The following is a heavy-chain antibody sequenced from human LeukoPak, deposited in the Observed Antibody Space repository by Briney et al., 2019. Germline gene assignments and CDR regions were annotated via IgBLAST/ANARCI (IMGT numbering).Heavy chain of an antibody. CDR2: SSGSGGST. CDR3: AKDRLTATPYYFDY. Sequence: PGGSLRLSCAASGFTFSSYAMSWVRQAPGKGLEWVSGSSGSGGSTYYADSVKGRFTISRDNSKNTLYLQMDSLRAEDTAVYYCAKDRLTATPYYFDYWGQGTLVTVSS. V-gene: IGHV3-23*01. J-gene: IGHJ4*02. D-gene: IGHD1-20*01. CDR1: GFTFSSYA.